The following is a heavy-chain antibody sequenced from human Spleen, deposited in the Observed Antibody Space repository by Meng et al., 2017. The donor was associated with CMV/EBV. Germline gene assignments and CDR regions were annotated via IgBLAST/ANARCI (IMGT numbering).Heavy chain of an antibody. J-gene: IGHJ5*02. CDR3: ARGFYDYRAWGNWFDP. D-gene: IGHD4-11*01. CDR1: GYTFTGYY. CDR2: INPNSGGT. Sequence: GYTFTGYYIHWVRQAPGQGLEWMGWINPNSGGTNYAQKFQGRVTMTRDTSISTAYMELSRLRSDDTAVYYCARGFYDYRAWGNWFDPWGQGTLVTVSS. V-gene: IGHV1-2*02.